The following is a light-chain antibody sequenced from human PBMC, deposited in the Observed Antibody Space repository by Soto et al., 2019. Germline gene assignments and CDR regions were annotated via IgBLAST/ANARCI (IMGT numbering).Light chain of an antibody. V-gene: IGKV3D-15*01. CDR2: GAS. J-gene: IGKJ5*01. CDR3: QQYNNWPLT. CDR1: QTVRNN. Sequence: EFVSTQSPGTLSLTPVERATLSCSASQTVRNNYLAWYQQKHGQAPRLLIYGASTRATGVPARFSGGGSGTEFTLTITSLQSEDFAVYWCQQYNNWPLTFGPGTRLEIK.